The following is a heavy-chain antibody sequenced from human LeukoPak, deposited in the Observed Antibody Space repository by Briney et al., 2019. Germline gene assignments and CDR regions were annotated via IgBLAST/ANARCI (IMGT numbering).Heavy chain of an antibody. V-gene: IGHV3-21*01. D-gene: IGHD3-22*01. CDR1: GFTFSNYT. Sequence: PGGSLRLSCAASGFTFSNYTMNWVRQAPGRGLEWVSCISSSSSYIYYADSVKGRFTISRDNAKNTLNLQMNSLRAEDTAVYYCARDLGQYHDTSDNWFDPWGQGTLVTVSS. J-gene: IGHJ5*02. CDR3: ARDLGQYHDTSDNWFDP. CDR2: ISSSSSYI.